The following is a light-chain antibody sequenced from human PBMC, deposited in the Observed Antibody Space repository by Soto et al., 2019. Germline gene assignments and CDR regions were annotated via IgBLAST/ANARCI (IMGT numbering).Light chain of an antibody. Sequence: DIVMTQSPDSLAVSLGERATINCKSSQSVLYSSNNKNFVAWYQQKPGQSPKLLIYWASSRISGVPDRFSGSGSGTDFSLTINSVQAEDVAVYYCQQLYSSPFTFGQGTKLEIK. CDR2: WAS. CDR1: QSVLYSSNNKNF. V-gene: IGKV4-1*01. J-gene: IGKJ2*01. CDR3: QQLYSSPFT.